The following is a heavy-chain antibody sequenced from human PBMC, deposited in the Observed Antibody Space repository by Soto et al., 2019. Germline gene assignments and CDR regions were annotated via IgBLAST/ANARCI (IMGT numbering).Heavy chain of an antibody. V-gene: IGHV4-4*02. Sequence: TSETLSLTCAVSSGSISSSNWWSWVRQPPGKGLEWIGEIYHSGSTNYNPSLKSRVTISVDKSKNQFSLKLSSVTAADTAVYYCARALTIPKSSYYYYYMDVWGKGTTVTVSS. J-gene: IGHJ6*03. CDR3: ARALTIPKSSYYYYYMDV. CDR2: IYHSGST. D-gene: IGHD3-3*01. CDR1: SGSISSSNW.